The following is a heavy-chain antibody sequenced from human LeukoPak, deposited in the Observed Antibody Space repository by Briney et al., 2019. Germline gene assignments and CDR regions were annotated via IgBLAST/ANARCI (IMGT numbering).Heavy chain of an antibody. V-gene: IGHV4-38-2*01. J-gene: IGHJ4*02. CDR1: GYSISSGYY. CDR3: ARLTRGYSYGYVY. D-gene: IGHD5-18*01. Sequence: SETLSLTXAVSGYSISSGYYWGWTRQPPGKGLEWIGSIYHSGSTYYNPSLKSRVTISVDTSKNQFSLKLSSVTAADTAVYYCARLTRGYSYGYVYWGQGTLVTVSS. CDR2: IYHSGST.